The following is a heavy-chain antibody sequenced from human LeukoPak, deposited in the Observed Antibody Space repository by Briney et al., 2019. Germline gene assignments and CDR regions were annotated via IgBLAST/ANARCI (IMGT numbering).Heavy chain of an antibody. CDR1: GFTFGTYW. V-gene: IGHV3-7*01. Sequence: PGGSLRLSCAASGFTFGTYWMSWVRQAPGKGLEWVAKIKSDGSEKYYADSVKGRFTISRDNVKKSLYMQMNSLRAEDTAVYYCARSPTYYDFWSGSKFIDYWGQGTLVTVSS. J-gene: IGHJ4*02. D-gene: IGHD3-3*01. CDR3: ARSPTYYDFWSGSKFIDY. CDR2: IKSDGSEK.